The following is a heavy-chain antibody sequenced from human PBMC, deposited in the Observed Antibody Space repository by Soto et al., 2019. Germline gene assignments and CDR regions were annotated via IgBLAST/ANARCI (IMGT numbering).Heavy chain of an antibody. Sequence: QVQLVESGGGVVQPGRSLRLSCAASGFTFSSYGMHWVRQAPGKGLEWVAVISYDGSNKYYADSVKGRFTISRDNSKNTLYLQMNSLRAEDTAVYYCAKGDGSGWFDYYYYGMDVWGQGTTVTVSS. CDR2: ISYDGSNK. V-gene: IGHV3-30*18. CDR3: AKGDGSGWFDYYYYGMDV. D-gene: IGHD6-19*01. J-gene: IGHJ6*02. CDR1: GFTFSSYG.